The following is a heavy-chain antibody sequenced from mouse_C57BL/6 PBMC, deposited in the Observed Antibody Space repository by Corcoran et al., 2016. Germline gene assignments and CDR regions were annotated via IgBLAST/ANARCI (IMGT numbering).Heavy chain of an antibody. Sequence: EVQLQQSGPELVKPGASVKIPCKASGYTFTDYNMDWVKQSHGKSLEWIGDINPNNGGTIYNQKFKGKATLTVDKSSSTAYMELRSLTSEDTAVYYWARPLDYYGSSYGFAYWGQGTLVTVSA. J-gene: IGHJ3*01. CDR1: GYTFTDYN. V-gene: IGHV1-18*01. D-gene: IGHD1-1*01. CDR2: INPNNGGT. CDR3: ARPLDYYGSSYGFAY.